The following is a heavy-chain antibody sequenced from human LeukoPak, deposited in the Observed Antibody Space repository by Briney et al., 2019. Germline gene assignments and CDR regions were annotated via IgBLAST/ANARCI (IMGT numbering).Heavy chain of an antibody. CDR1: GFTFNSYG. Sequence: PGRSLRLSCAASGFTFNSYGIHWASQAPGKGLEWVAVIWYDGNNKYYADSVKGRFTISRDNAKNSLYLQMNSLRDEDTAVYYCARDQFYAFDIWGQGTMVTVSS. V-gene: IGHV3-33*01. J-gene: IGHJ3*02. CDR2: IWYDGNNK. CDR3: ARDQFYAFDI.